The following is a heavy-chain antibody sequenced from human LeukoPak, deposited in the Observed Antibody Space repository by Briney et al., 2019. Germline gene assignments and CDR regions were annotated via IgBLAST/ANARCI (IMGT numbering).Heavy chain of an antibody. V-gene: IGHV3-53*01. D-gene: IGHD2-15*01. CDR1: GFTVSSSY. Sequence: GGSLRLSCAASGFTVSSSYMSWVRQAPGKGLEWVSVIYSGGNTYYADSVKGRFTISRDNSKNTLCLQMNSLRAEDTAVYYCASGFCSGGSCYSVYFQHWGQGTLVTVSS. J-gene: IGHJ1*01. CDR2: IYSGGNT. CDR3: ASGFCSGGSCYSVYFQH.